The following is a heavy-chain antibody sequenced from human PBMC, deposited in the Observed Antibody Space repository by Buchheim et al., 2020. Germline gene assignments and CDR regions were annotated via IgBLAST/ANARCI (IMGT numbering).Heavy chain of an antibody. V-gene: IGHV4-30-4*01. CDR2: IYYSGST. D-gene: IGHD5-12*01. CDR3: ARDRVSGYDSGYYYYYGMDV. J-gene: IGHJ6*02. CDR1: GGSISSGDYY. Sequence: QVQLQESGPGLVKPSQTLSLTCTVSGGSISSGDYYWSWIRQPPGKGLEWIGYIYYSGSTYHNPSLKSRVTISVDPSKNQFSLKLSSVTAADTAVYYGARDRVSGYDSGYYYYYGMDVWGQGTT.